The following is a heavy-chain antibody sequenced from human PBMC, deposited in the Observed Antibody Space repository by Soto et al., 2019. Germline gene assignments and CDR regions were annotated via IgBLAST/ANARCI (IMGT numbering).Heavy chain of an antibody. V-gene: IGHV1-18*01. D-gene: IGHD2-2*01. J-gene: IGHJ4*02. Sequence: QVQLVQSGAEVKKPGASVKVSCKASGYTFTSYGINWVRQAPGQGLEWMGWISAYNGNTNYAQKLQGRVTMTTDTTPSTASMEPTRLCCEKTAVYYCASDVPASLNWGQGTRVTVSS. CDR1: GYTFTSYG. CDR3: ASDVPASLN. CDR2: ISAYNGNT.